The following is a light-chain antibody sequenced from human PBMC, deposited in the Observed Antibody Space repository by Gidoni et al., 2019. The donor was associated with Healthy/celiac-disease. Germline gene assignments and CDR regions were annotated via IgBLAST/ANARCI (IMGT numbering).Light chain of an antibody. Sequence: QSALTQPASVSGAPGQSITIPCTGTSSDVGGYNYVSWYHQHPGKAPKLMIYEVSNRPSGVSNRFSGSKSGNTASLTISGLQAEEEADYYCSSYTSSSTRVFGGGTKLTVL. CDR1: SSDVGGYNY. J-gene: IGLJ2*01. V-gene: IGLV2-14*01. CDR3: SSYTSSSTRV. CDR2: EVS.